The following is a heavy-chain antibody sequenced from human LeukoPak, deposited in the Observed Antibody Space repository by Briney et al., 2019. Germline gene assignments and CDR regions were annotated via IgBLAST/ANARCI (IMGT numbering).Heavy chain of an antibody. CDR3: ASGANRGGGFDS. Sequence: SETLSLTCTVSGGSISSDTYFWGWIRQPPGKGLEWIANIYFTGNTYYNPSLKSRATISVDASKNQFSLTLSSVTAADTAVYYCASGANRGGGFDSWGQGTQVTVSS. CDR2: IYFTGNT. V-gene: IGHV4-39*01. D-gene: IGHD2/OR15-2a*01. J-gene: IGHJ4*02. CDR1: GGSISSDTYF.